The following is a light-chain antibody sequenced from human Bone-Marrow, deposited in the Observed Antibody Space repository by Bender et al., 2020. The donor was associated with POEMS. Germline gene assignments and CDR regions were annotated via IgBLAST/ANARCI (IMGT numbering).Light chain of an antibody. CDR1: TLGEKY. CDR2: QDT. CDR3: QAWDTNTALNV. Sequence: SYDLTQPPSVSVSPGQTASITCSGDTLGEKYACWYQQKPGQSPVLVINQDTKRPSGIPERFSGSNSGNTATLTISGAQPMDEADYYCQAWDTNTALNVFGTGTKLTVL. J-gene: IGLJ1*01. V-gene: IGLV3-1*01.